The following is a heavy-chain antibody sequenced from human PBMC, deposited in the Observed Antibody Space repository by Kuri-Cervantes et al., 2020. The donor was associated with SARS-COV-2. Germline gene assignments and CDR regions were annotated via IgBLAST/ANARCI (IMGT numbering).Heavy chain of an antibody. CDR3: AKDDGGSFGLFDN. J-gene: IGHJ4*02. D-gene: IGHD1-26*01. V-gene: IGHV3-48*03. CDR1: GFIFPGSE. CDR2: ISGSGTTI. Sequence: GGSLRLSCAASGFIFPGSEMNWVRQAPGKGLEWVSYISGSGTTIYHADSVKGRFTISRDDANNSLYLQMNSLRAEDTAVYYCAKDDGGSFGLFDNWGQGILVTVSS.